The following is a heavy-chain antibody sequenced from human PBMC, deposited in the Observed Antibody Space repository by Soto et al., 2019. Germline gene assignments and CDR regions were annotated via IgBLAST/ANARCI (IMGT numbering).Heavy chain of an antibody. J-gene: IGHJ4*02. CDR2: ISYDGSNK. CDR3: ARELADKYGSGTNDY. CDR1: GFTFSSYA. V-gene: IGHV3-30-3*01. D-gene: IGHD3-10*01. Sequence: GGSLRLSCAASGFTFSSYAMHWVRQAPGKGLEWVAVISYDGSNKYYADSVKGRFTISRDNSKNTLYLQMNSLRAEDTAVYYCARELADKYGSGTNDYWGQGTLVTVSS.